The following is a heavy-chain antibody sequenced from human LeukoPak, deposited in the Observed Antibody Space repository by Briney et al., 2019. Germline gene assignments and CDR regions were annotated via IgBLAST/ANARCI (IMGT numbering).Heavy chain of an antibody. J-gene: IGHJ4*02. CDR2: ISSGGITI. CDR3: AKRPGIAAAGSQFDY. CDR1: GFTFSSYE. D-gene: IGHD6-13*01. V-gene: IGHV3-48*03. Sequence: GGSLRLSCAASGFTFSSYEMNWVRQAPGKGLQWVSFISSGGITIFYADSVKGRFTVSRDNSKNTMYLQMNSLRVEDTAIYYCAKRPGIAAAGSQFDYWGQGTLVTVSS.